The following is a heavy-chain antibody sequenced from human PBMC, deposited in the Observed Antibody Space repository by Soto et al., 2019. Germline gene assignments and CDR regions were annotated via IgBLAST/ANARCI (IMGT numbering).Heavy chain of an antibody. J-gene: IGHJ5*02. CDR1: GYTFTSYD. CDR3: ARGVADYLVP. D-gene: IGHD2-15*01. CDR2: MNPNSGNT. V-gene: IGHV1-8*01. Sequence: QVQLVQSGAEVMKPGASVKVSCKASGYTFTSYDINWGRQATGQGLAWMGWMNPNSGNTGYAQKFQGRVTMTRNTSISTAYMELSSLRSEATAVSYCARGVADYLVPWGQGTLVTVSS.